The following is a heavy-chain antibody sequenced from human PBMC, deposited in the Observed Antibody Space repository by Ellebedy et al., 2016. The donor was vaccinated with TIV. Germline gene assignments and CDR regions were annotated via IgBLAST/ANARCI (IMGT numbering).Heavy chain of an antibody. D-gene: IGHD2/OR15-2a*01. Sequence: SQTLSLTCAVYGGSFSGYYWSWIRQPPGKGLEWIGYIYYSGSTNYNPSLKSRVTISVDTSKNQFSLKLSSVTAADTAVYYCARLKGSTTDHFDYWGQGALVTVSS. CDR3: ARLKGSTTDHFDY. CDR1: GGSFSGYY. CDR2: IYYSGST. V-gene: IGHV4-59*08. J-gene: IGHJ4*02.